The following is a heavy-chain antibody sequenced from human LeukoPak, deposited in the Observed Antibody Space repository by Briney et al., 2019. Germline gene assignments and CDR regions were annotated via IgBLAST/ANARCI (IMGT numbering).Heavy chain of an antibody. J-gene: IGHJ6*03. CDR3: ARWSIHGSSSYYMDV. Sequence: PSDTLSLTCTVSGYSFRSCYYWGWLRQPPGKGLDLIWSIYRSRSTYCHPFLKSRVTISVDTSKNQFSLKLSSVTAEDTAVYYGARWSIHGSSSYYMDVWGKGTTVTVSS. D-gene: IGHD6-6*01. CDR2: IYRSRST. CDR1: GYSFRSCYY. V-gene: IGHV4-38-2*02.